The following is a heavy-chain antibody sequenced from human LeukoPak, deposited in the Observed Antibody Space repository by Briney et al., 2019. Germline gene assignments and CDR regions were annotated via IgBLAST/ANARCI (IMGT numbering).Heavy chain of an antibody. J-gene: IGHJ4*02. CDR3: ASFTGENSSGTLFDY. Sequence: PSETLSLTCTVSGGSISTYYWSWIRQPPGKGLEWIGYIYYSGSTNYNPSLKSRVTISVDTSKNQFSLKLSSVTAADTAVYYCASFTGENSSGTLFDYWGQGTLVTVSS. CDR1: GGSISTYY. D-gene: IGHD3-22*01. CDR2: IYYSGST. V-gene: IGHV4-59*01.